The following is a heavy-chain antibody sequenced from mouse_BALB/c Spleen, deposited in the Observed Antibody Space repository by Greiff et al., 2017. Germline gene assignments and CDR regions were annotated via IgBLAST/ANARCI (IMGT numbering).Heavy chain of an antibody. CDR1: GFTFSSYA. Sequence: EVHLVESGGGLVKPGGSLKLSCAASGFTFSSYAMSWVRQSPEKRLEWVAEISSGGSYTYYPDTVTGRFTISRDNAKNTLYLEMSSLRSEDTAMYYCARLITTATNYAMDYWGQGTSVTVSS. CDR3: ARLITTATNYAMDY. V-gene: IGHV5-9-4*01. D-gene: IGHD1-2*01. J-gene: IGHJ4*01. CDR2: ISSGGSYT.